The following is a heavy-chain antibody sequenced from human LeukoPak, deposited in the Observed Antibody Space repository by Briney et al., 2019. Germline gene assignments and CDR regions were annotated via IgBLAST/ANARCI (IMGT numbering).Heavy chain of an antibody. CDR1: GFTFSDEG. CDR2: IHVDANEI. D-gene: IGHD5-18*01. J-gene: IGHJ4*02. V-gene: IGHV3-30*02. CDR3: AKEKGGGNSYGYYYLDY. Sequence: GGSLRLSCAASGFTFSDEGMHWVRQAPGKGLEWVSFIHVDANEIYYADSVKGRFTISRDSSKNTLHLQMNSLRVEDTAVYYCAKEKGGGNSYGYYYLDYWGQGTQVTVSS.